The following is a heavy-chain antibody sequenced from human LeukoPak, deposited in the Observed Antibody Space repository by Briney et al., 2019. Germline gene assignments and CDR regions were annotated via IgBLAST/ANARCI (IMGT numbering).Heavy chain of an antibody. V-gene: IGHV3-7*01. CDR2: IKQDGGEK. CDR1: GFTFSSYW. D-gene: IGHD3-10*01. CDR3: ARDQDYYGSGSHYDAFDI. J-gene: IGHJ3*02. Sequence: PGGSLRLSCAASGFTFSSYWMIWLRQAPGKGLEWVANIKQDGGEKYYMDSVKGRFTISRDNAKNSLYLQMNSLRAEDTAVYYCARDQDYYGSGSHYDAFDIWGQGTMVTVSS.